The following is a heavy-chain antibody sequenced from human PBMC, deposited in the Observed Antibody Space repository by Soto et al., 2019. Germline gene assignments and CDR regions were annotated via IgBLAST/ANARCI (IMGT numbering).Heavy chain of an antibody. CDR2: IFYSGTT. CDR1: GGSISTSRYY. CDR3: ARRQIGAAGMGYDY. D-gene: IGHD6-13*01. V-gene: IGHV4-39*01. J-gene: IGHJ4*02. Sequence: PSETLSLTCTVSGGSISTSRYYWGWIRQPPGKGLEWIGSIFYSGTTHYNPSLKSRVTISVDTSKNQFSLKLNSVTAADTAVYYCARRQIGAAGMGYDYWGQGTLVTVSS.